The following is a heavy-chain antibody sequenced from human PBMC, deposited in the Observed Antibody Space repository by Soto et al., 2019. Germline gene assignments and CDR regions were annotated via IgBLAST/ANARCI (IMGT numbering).Heavy chain of an antibody. Sequence: QVQLQESGPGRVKPSQTLSLTCTVSGGSISTVDYWWSWIRQSPDMGLEWIGHIYDGGRTYNNPSLESRVTMAVDTSQSQLSLTLSSVSADDTAVYYCARGPSGDKVDSWGQGSLVTVSS. D-gene: IGHD7-27*01. CDR1: GGSISTVDYW. CDR2: IYDGGRT. CDR3: ARGPSGDKVDS. J-gene: IGHJ4*02. V-gene: IGHV4-30-4*01.